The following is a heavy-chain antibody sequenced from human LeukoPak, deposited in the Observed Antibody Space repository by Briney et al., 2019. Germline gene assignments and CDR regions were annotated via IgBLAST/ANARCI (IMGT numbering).Heavy chain of an antibody. CDR3: ARDSSSWSYYYYMDV. J-gene: IGHJ6*03. CDR1: GFTFSDYY. V-gene: IGHV4-59*01. D-gene: IGHD6-13*01. CDR2: IYYSGST. Sequence: GSLRLSCAASGFTFSDYYWSWIRQPPGKGLEWIGYIYYSGSTNYNPSLKSRVTISVDTSKNQFSLKLSSVTAADTAVYYCARDSSSWSYYYYMDVWGKGTTVTVSS.